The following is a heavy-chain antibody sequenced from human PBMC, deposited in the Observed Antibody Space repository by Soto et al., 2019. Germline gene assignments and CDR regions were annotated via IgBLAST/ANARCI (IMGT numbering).Heavy chain of an antibody. V-gene: IGHV4-34*01. CDR1: GGSFSGYY. CDR2: INHSGST. CDR3: ARFLCGGSCYYNY. D-gene: IGHD2-15*01. J-gene: IGHJ4*02. Sequence: LSLTCAVYGGSFSGYYWSWIRQPPGKGLEWIGEINHSGSTNYNPSLKSRVTISVDTSKNQFSLKLSSVTAADTAVYYCARFLCGGSCYYNYWGQGTLVTVSS.